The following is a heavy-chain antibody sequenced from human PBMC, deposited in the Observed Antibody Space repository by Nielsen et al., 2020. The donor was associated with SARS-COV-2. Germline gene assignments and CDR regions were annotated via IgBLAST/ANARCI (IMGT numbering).Heavy chain of an antibody. D-gene: IGHD6-25*01. J-gene: IGHJ4*02. CDR2: ISYDGSNK. CDR1: GFTFSSYA. V-gene: IGHV3-30*04. Sequence: GESLKISCAASGFTFSSYAMNWVRQAPGKGLEWVAVISYDGSNKYYADSVKGRFTISRDNSKNTLYLQMNSLRAEDTAVYYCARSQGGIFDYWGQGTLVTVSS. CDR3: ARSQGGIFDY.